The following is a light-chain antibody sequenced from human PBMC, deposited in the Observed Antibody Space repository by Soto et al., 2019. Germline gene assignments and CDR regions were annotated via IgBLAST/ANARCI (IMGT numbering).Light chain of an antibody. J-gene: IGLJ2*01. CDR1: SSDVGGHNY. Sequence: QAVVTQPASVSGSPRQSITISCTGTSSDVGGHNYVTWYQQHPGTAPKLMMYEVTNRPSGVSNRFSGSKSGNTASRTISGLQAEDEADYYCSSYTSSTAIDVVFGGWNKLTVL. CDR3: SSYTSSTAIDVV. CDR2: EVT. V-gene: IGLV2-14*01.